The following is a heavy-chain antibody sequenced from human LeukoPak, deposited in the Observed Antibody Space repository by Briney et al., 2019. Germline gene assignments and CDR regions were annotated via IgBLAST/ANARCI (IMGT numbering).Heavy chain of an antibody. CDR3: ARGRDGYNRDALDI. Sequence: PGGSLRLSCVASGFTFSNYVMNWVRQAPGKGLECVSSISGSGTSTYYADSVKGRFTISRDNSKNTLYLQMNSLRAEDTAVYYCARGRDGYNRDALDIWGQGTMVTVSS. D-gene: IGHD5-24*01. V-gene: IGHV3-23*01. J-gene: IGHJ3*02. CDR2: ISGSGTST. CDR1: GFTFSNYV.